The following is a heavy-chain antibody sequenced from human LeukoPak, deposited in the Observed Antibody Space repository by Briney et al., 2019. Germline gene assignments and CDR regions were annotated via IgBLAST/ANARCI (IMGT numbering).Heavy chain of an antibody. CDR1: GFTVSSNY. CDR3: ARGRVRGVISPFDY. J-gene: IGHJ4*02. D-gene: IGHD3-10*01. V-gene: IGHV3-53*01. CDR2: IYSGGST. Sequence: GGSLRLSCAASGFTVSSNYMSWVRQAPGKGLEGVSVIYSGGSTYYADSVKGRFTISRDNSKNTLYLQMNSLRAEDTAVYYCARGRVRGVISPFDYWGQGTLVTVSS.